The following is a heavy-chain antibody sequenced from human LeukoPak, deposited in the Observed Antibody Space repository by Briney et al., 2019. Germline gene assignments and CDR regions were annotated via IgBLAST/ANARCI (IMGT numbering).Heavy chain of an antibody. J-gene: IGHJ4*02. CDR1: GGSFSSYV. Sequence: SVKVSCKASGGSFSSYVVTWVRQAPGQGLEWMGRIIPVLGVSNFAQKFQGRVTITADESTSTAYMELSSLSSEDTAVYYCARSHRAMVPYYFDYWGQGTLVTVSS. D-gene: IGHD5-18*01. CDR2: IIPVLGVS. V-gene: IGHV1-69*04. CDR3: ARSHRAMVPYYFDY.